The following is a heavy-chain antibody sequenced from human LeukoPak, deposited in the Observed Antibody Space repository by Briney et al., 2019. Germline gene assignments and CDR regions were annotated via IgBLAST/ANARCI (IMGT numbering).Heavy chain of an antibody. V-gene: IGHV4-4*07. J-gene: IGHJ4*02. CDR3: ARDRGVPCPGFDY. CDR1: GASINNYY. D-gene: IGHD3-10*01. CDR2: IYITGSN. Sequence: SETLSLTCTVSGASINNYYWSWIRQPAGKGLEWIGRIYITGSNFYNPSFKSRVTMSVDTSKNQFSLKLSSVTAADTAVYYCARDRGVPCPGFDYWGQGTLVTVSS.